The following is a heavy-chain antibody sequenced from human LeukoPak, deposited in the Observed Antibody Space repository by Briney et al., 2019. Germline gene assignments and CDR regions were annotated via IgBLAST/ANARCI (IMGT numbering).Heavy chain of an antibody. CDR3: ARDDITMKPLDY. CDR1: GFTFSSYA. D-gene: IGHD3-22*01. Sequence: PGGSLRLSCAASGFTFSSYAMSWVRQAPGKGLEWVSSISSSSSYIYYADSVKGRFTISRDNAKNSLYLQMNSLRAEDTAVYYCARDDITMKPLDYWGQGTLVTVSS. V-gene: IGHV3-21*01. J-gene: IGHJ4*02. CDR2: ISSSSSYI.